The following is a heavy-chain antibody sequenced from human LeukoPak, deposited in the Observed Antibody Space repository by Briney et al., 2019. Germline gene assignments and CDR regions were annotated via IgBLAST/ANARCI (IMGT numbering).Heavy chain of an antibody. CDR2: INPSGGST. D-gene: IGHD2-15*01. CDR1: GYTFTSYY. CDR3: ARDKRRNIVVVVAATVPDY. J-gene: IGHJ4*02. V-gene: IGHV1-46*01. Sequence: ASVKVSCKASGYTFTSYYMHWVRQAPGQGLEWMGIINPSGGSTSYAQEFQGRVTMTRDTSTSTVYMELSSLRSEDTAVYYCARDKRRNIVVVVAATVPDYWGQGTLVTVSS.